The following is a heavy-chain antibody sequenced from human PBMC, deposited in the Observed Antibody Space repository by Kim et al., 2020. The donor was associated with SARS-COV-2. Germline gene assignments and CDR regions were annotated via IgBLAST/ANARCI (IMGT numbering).Heavy chain of an antibody. V-gene: IGHV1-69*04. D-gene: IGHD3-22*01. J-gene: IGHJ1*01. CDR3: NLLTYYYDSRGYYYSL. CDR2: IIPILGIA. Sequence: SVKVSCKASGGTFSSYAISWVRQAPGQGLEWMGRIIPILGIANYAQKFQGRVTITADKSTSTAYMELSSLRSEDTAVDYCNLLTYYYDSRGYYYSLWGQ. CDR1: GGTFSSYA.